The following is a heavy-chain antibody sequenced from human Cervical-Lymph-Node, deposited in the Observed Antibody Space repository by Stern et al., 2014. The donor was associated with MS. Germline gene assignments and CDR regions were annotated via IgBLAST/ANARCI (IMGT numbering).Heavy chain of an antibody. CDR1: GDSFSTYT. CDR2: INPMFGTT. V-gene: IGHV1-69*01. Sequence: QVQLVESGAEVKKPGSSVKVSCKASGDSFSTYTISWVRQAPGQGLEWMGGINPMFGTTNYAQKFQGRVTITADESTSTAYMELSGLRSEDTAVYFCARDQGGIAADWGQGTLVTVSS. CDR3: ARDQGGIAAD. J-gene: IGHJ4*02. D-gene: IGHD6-13*01.